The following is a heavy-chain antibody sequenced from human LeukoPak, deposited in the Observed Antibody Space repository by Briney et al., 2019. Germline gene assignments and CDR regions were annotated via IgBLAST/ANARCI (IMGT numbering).Heavy chain of an antibody. CDR1: GFIFSSYS. J-gene: IGHJ4*02. Sequence: PGGSLRLSCAASGFIFSSYSMNWVRQAPGRGLEWISYIGLASGVTSYADSVKGRFAVSSDTARNSLYLHMHSLRAEDTAVYYCTRDHNWAFDYWGQGALVTVSS. CDR3: TRDHNWAFDY. V-gene: IGHV3-48*04. D-gene: IGHD1-20*01. CDR2: IGLASGVT.